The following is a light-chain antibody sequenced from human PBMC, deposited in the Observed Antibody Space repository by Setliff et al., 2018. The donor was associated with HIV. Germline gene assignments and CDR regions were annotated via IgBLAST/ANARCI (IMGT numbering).Light chain of an antibody. V-gene: IGLV2-23*02. Sequence: PASVSGSPGQSITISCTGTSSDIGYYNYVSWYQQHPGKAPKLMIYDVTKRPSGLSNRFSGSKPGNTASLTISGLQAEDEADYYCCSYVGRNIWVFGGGTKVTVL. CDR1: SSDIGYYNY. CDR2: DVT. J-gene: IGLJ3*02. CDR3: CSYVGRNIWV.